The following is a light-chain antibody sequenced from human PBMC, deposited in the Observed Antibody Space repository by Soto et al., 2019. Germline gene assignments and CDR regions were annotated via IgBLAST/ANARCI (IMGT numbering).Light chain of an antibody. J-gene: IGKJ1*01. CDR3: QQYGSSGT. V-gene: IGKV3-20*01. Sequence: EIVLTQSPGTLSLSPGERATLSCRASQSVNSNYLAWYQRKPGQAPRLLIYGSSSRATGIPDRFSGSGSGTDLTLTISRLEPEDFAVYYCQQYGSSGTFGQGTKVDI. CDR2: GSS. CDR1: QSVNSNY.